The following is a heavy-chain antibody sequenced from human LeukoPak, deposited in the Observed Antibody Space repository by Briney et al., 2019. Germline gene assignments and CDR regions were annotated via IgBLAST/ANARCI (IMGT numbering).Heavy chain of an antibody. D-gene: IGHD3-10*01. Sequence: GESLKISCKSSGYSFTNYWIAWVRQMPGKGLEWMGIIYPGDSDTRYSPSFQGQVTISADKSTSTAYLQWSTLKASDTAMYLCARGNFGSGTYPDSWGQGTLLTVSS. CDR2: IYPGDSDT. J-gene: IGHJ5*01. CDR3: ARGNFGSGTYPDS. CDR1: GYSFTNYW. V-gene: IGHV5-51*01.